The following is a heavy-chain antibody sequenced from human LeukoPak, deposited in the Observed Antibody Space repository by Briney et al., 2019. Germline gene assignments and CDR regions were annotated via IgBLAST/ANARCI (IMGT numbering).Heavy chain of an antibody. D-gene: IGHD3-10*01. CDR3: ARDDHGSGSSPYAFDI. CDR1: GFTFSSYS. V-gene: IGHV3-48*01. J-gene: IGHJ3*02. CDR2: ISSSSSTI. Sequence: GGSLRLSCAASGFTFSSYSMNWVRQAPGKGLEWVSYISSSSSTIYYADSVKGRFTISRDNSKNTLYLQMNSLRAEDTAVYYCARDDHGSGSSPYAFDIWGQGTMVTVSS.